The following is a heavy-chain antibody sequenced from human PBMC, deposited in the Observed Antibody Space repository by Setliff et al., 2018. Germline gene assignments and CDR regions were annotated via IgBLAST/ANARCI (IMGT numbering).Heavy chain of an antibody. Sequence: LRLSCAASGFTFSSYRMHWVRQAPGKGLEWVAVIWDDGGNKYHADSVKGRFTISRDNSKNTLYLQMNSLRPEDTAVYYCARTCSGSGCYAGLESWGQGTPVTVSS. CDR1: GFTFSSYR. J-gene: IGHJ4*02. D-gene: IGHD2-15*01. CDR3: ARTCSGSGCYAGLES. CDR2: IWDDGGNK. V-gene: IGHV3-33*08.